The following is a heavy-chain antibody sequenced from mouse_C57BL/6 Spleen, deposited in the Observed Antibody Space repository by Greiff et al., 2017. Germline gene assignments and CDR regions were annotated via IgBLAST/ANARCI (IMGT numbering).Heavy chain of an antibody. CDR2: ISSGGSYT. V-gene: IGHV5-6*01. Sequence: EVQLVESGGDLVKPGGSLKLSCAASGFTFSSYGMSWVRQTPDKRLEWVATISSGGSYTYYPDSVKGRFTISRDNAKNTLYLQMSSLKSEDTAMYYCARHEDIYYDYDGDYFDYWGQGTTLTVSS. D-gene: IGHD2-4*01. J-gene: IGHJ2*01. CDR3: ARHEDIYYDYDGDYFDY. CDR1: GFTFSSYG.